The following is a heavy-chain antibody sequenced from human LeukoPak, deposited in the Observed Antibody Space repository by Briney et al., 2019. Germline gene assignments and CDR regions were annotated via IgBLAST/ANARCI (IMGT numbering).Heavy chain of an antibody. Sequence: PSETLSLTCGVSDGSISSTNWWTWVRQPPGEGLEWIGEVHLSGRTNYNPSLESRVTMSVDMSENHISLKLTSVTAADTAVYYCAREGGPYRPLDYSGQGTLVTVSS. CDR1: DGSISSTNW. CDR3: AREGGPYRPLDY. J-gene: IGHJ4*02. CDR2: VHLSGRT. V-gene: IGHV4-4*02.